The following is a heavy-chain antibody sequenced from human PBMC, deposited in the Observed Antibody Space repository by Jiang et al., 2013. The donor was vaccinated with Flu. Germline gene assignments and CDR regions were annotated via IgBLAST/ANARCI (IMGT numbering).Heavy chain of an antibody. CDR3: ARYITRFMIVVKFDY. J-gene: IGHJ4*02. Sequence: LLKPSETLSLTCTVSGGSISSSSYYWGWIRQPPGKGLEWIGSIYYSGSTYYNPSLKSRVTISVDTSKNQFSLKLSSVTAADTAVYYCARYITRFMIVVKFDYWGQGTLVTVSS. CDR2: IYYSGST. V-gene: IGHV4-39*01. CDR1: GGSISSSSYY. D-gene: IGHD3-22*01.